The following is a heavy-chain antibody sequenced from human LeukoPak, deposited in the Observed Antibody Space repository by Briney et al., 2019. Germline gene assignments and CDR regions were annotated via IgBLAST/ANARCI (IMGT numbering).Heavy chain of an antibody. J-gene: IGHJ3*02. Sequence: GGSLRLSCAASGFTFSSYSMNWVRQAPGKGLEWVSSISSSSSYIYYADSVKGRFTISRDNAKNSLYLQMNSLRAEDTAVYYCARVGRDGYNPLDAFDIWGQETMVTVSS. CDR2: ISSSSSYI. CDR1: GFTFSSYS. CDR3: ARVGRDGYNPLDAFDI. V-gene: IGHV3-21*01. D-gene: IGHD5-24*01.